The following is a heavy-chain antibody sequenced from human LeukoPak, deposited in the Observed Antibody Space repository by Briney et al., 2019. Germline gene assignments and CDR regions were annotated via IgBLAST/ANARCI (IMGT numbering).Heavy chain of an antibody. Sequence: ASVKVSCKASGYTFTSYAMNWVRQAPGQGLEWMGWINPNSGGTNYAQKFQGRVTMTRDTSISTAYMELSRLRSDDTAVYYCARVNYDFWSGYRFDYWGQGTLVTVSS. D-gene: IGHD3-3*01. V-gene: IGHV1-2*02. CDR2: INPNSGGT. CDR1: GYTFTSYA. J-gene: IGHJ4*02. CDR3: ARVNYDFWSGYRFDY.